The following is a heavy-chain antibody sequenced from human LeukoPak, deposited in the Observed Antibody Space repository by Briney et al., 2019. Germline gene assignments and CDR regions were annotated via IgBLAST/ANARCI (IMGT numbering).Heavy chain of an antibody. V-gene: IGHV1-2*02. Sequence: ASVKVSCKASGYTFTGYYMHWVRQAPGQGLEWMGWINPNSGGTNYAQKFQGRVTMTRDTSISTAYMELSRLRSDDTAVYYCARARFLEWLPGYWGQGTLVTVSS. CDR2: INPNSGGT. D-gene: IGHD3-3*01. CDR3: ARARFLEWLPGY. J-gene: IGHJ4*02. CDR1: GYTFTGYY.